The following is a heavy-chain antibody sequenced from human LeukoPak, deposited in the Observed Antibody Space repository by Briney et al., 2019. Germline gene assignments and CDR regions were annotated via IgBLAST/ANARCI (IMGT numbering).Heavy chain of an antibody. D-gene: IGHD6-19*01. CDR1: GYTFTVYY. CDR3: ARDRTGWRYWFDP. Sequence: ASVTVSCKASGYTFTVYYMHWVRQAPGQGLEWMGWINPNSGDANYAQKFQGRVTMTRDTSISIAYMELSRLRSDDTAVYYCARDRTGWRYWFDPWGQGTLVTVSS. J-gene: IGHJ5*02. CDR2: INPNSGDA. V-gene: IGHV1-2*02.